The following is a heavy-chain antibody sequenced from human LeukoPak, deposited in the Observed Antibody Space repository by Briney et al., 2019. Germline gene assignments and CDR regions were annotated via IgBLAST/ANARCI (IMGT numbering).Heavy chain of an antibody. D-gene: IGHD3-10*02. V-gene: IGHV3-23*01. Sequence: PGGSLRLSCAASGFSFSTCAMNWVRQAPGKGLEWVSAISGSGSNTYYADSVKGRFTISRDNSENTLYLQVNSLRAEDTALYYCAKDVRGYNRPFDYWGQGTLVTVSS. CDR3: AKDVRGYNRPFDY. CDR2: ISGSGSNT. J-gene: IGHJ4*02. CDR1: GFSFSTCA.